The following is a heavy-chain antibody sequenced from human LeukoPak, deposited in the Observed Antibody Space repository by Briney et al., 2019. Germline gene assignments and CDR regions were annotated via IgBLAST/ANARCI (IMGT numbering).Heavy chain of an antibody. CDR3: ARDWQLVD. D-gene: IGHD1-1*01. CDR2: VHYSGTT. CDR1: GGSINSGDKY. J-gene: IGHJ4*02. V-gene: IGHV4-30-4*01. Sequence: SQTLSLTCTVSGGSINSGDKYWSWIRQPLGKGLEWIGNVHYSGTTSYNSSLTSRLSMSVDRSKNQFSLRLSSVTAADTAVYYCARDWQLVDWGQGTLVTVSS.